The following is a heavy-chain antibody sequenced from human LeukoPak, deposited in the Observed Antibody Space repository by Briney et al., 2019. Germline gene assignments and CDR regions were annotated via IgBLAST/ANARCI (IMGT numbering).Heavy chain of an antibody. CDR1: GFTFTNAW. D-gene: IGHD3-10*01. CDR2: IKSKTDGETT. CDR3: TTDLGTYYHGSQRLIPIDY. V-gene: IGHV3-15*01. Sequence: GGSLRLSCVDSGFTFTNAWMSWVRQAPGKGLEWIGRIKSKTDGETTNYAEPVRGRFTISRDDSKSAVYLQMNSLKIEDTAVYYRTTDLGTYYHGSQRLIPIDYWGQGTLVTVSS. J-gene: IGHJ4*02.